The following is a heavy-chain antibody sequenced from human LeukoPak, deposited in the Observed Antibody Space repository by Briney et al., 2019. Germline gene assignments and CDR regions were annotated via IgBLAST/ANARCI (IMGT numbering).Heavy chain of an antibody. CDR1: GYIFTSYS. D-gene: IGHD1-7*01. J-gene: IGHJ3*02. CDR3: ARDQSWNYPPDAFDI. V-gene: IGHV1-46*01. CDR2: INPSDSDT. Sequence: GASVKVSCKASGYIFTSYSISWVRQAPGQGLEWMGRINPSDSDTRYAQKFQGRVIMTRDTSTSTVYMELSSLRSEDTALYYCARDQSWNYPPDAFDIWGQGTMVTVSS.